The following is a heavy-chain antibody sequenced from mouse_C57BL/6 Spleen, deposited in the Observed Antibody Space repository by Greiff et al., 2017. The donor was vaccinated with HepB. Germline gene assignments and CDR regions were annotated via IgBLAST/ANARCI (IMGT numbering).Heavy chain of an antibody. D-gene: IGHD1-1*01. CDR1: GFTFSSYA. V-gene: IGHV5-9-1*02. CDR2: ISSGGDYI. CDR3: TREGYYYGLDY. J-gene: IGHJ2*01. Sequence: EVQVVESGEGLVKPGGSLKLSCAASGFTFSSYAMSWVRQTPEKRLEWVAYISSGGDYIYYADTVKGRFTISRDNARNTLYLQMSSLKSEDTAMYYCTREGYYYGLDYWGQGTTLTVSS.